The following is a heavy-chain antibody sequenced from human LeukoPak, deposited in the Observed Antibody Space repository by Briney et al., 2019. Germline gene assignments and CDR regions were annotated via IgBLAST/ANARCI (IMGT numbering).Heavy chain of an antibody. CDR2: MNPNSGNT. J-gene: IGHJ4*02. D-gene: IGHD3-22*01. CDR3: ARAQRGYSSGYKTPDY. CDR1: GYTFTSYD. V-gene: IGHV1-8*01. Sequence: ASVKVSCKASGYTFTSYDINLVRQAAGQGLEWMGWMNPNSGNTGYAQKFQGRVTMTRNTSISTAYMELSSLRSEDTAVYYCARAQRGYSSGYKTPDYWGQGTLVTVSS.